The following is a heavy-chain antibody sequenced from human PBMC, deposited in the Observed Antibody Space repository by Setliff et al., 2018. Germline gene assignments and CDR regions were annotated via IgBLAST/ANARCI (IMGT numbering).Heavy chain of an antibody. J-gene: IGHJ6*03. CDR1: GYTFTSYD. D-gene: IGHD1-26*01. CDR2: MNPNSGNT. Sequence: ASVKVSCKASGYTFTSYDINWVRQATGQGLEWMGWMNPNSGNTGYAQKFQGRVTSTRNTSISTAHMELSSLRSEDTAVYYCARVKVIVGATPRTYYMDVWGKGTTVTVSS. CDR3: ARVKVIVGATPRTYYMDV. V-gene: IGHV1-8*03.